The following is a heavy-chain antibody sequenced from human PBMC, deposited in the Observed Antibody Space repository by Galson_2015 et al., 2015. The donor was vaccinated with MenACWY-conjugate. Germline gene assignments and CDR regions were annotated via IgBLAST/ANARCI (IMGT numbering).Heavy chain of an antibody. CDR1: GYSFTTFW. V-gene: IGHV5-10-1*01. CDR3: TRLGFSASRSYSISDY. Sequence: QSGAEVTKPGESLRISCRTSGYSFTTFWIAWVRQKPGKGLEWLGRVDPSDSYTDYNPSFQGHVTVSADRSSTTAYLQWNNLKASDSAIYYCTRLGFSASRSYSISDYWGQGTLVTVSS. CDR2: VDPSDSYT. D-gene: IGHD3-10*01. J-gene: IGHJ4*02.